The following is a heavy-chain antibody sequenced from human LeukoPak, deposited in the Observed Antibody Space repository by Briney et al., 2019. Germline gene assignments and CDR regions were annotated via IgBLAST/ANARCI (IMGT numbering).Heavy chain of an antibody. CDR3: ARGAFGGNGTYYFDY. J-gene: IGHJ4*02. V-gene: IGHV4-34*01. D-gene: IGHD4-23*01. Sequence: SETLSLTCAVSGGSFSGYYWSWIRQPPGKGLEWLGEISHSGSTNYNPSLKSRVTISVDTSKNQFSLNLSSVTAADTAVYYCARGAFGGNGTYYFDYWGQGTLVTVSS. CDR1: GGSFSGYY. CDR2: ISHSGST.